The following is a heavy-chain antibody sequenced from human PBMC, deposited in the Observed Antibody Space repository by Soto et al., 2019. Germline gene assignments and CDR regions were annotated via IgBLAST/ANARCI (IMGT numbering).Heavy chain of an antibody. Sequence: HPGGSLRLSCTASGFTFGDYAMSWVRQAPGKGLEWVGFIRSKAYGGTTEYAASVKGRFTISRDDSKSIAYLQMNSLKTEDTAVYYCTRGYDFWSGYPYYYYYYGMDVWGQGTTVTVSS. CDR2: IRSKAYGGTT. CDR3: TRGYDFWSGYPYYYYYYGMDV. D-gene: IGHD3-3*01. V-gene: IGHV3-49*04. CDR1: GFTFGDYA. J-gene: IGHJ6*02.